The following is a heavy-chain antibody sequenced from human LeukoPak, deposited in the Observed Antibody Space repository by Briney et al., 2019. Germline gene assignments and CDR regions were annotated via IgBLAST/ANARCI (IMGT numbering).Heavy chain of an antibody. CDR2: INHSGST. V-gene: IGHV4-4*01. J-gene: IGHJ1*01. D-gene: IGHD3-16*02. CDR3: ARPATVWGSYRYLYFQH. CDR1: GGSISSSNW. Sequence: SETLSLTCAVSGGSISSSNWWSWVRQPPGEGLEWIGEINHSGSTNYNPSLKSRVTISVDTSKNQFSLKLSSVTAADTAVYCCARPATVWGSYRYLYFQHWGQGTLVTVSS.